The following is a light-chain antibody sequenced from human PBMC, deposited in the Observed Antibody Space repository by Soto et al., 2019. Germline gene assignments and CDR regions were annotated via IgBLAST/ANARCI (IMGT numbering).Light chain of an antibody. J-gene: IGKJ2*01. CDR1: QSISSY. CDR2: AAS. V-gene: IGKV1-39*01. Sequence: DIQMTQSPSSLSASVGDRVTITCRASQSISSYLIWYQQKPGKAPKVLIYAASSLQSGVPSRFSGSGSGTDFTLTISNLQPEDFATYYCQQSYSTPYTFGQGTKLEIK. CDR3: QQSYSTPYT.